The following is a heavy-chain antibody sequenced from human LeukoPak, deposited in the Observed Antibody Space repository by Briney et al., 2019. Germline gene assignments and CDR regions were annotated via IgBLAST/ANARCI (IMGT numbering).Heavy chain of an antibody. V-gene: IGHV4-59*01. CDR2: IYYSGST. CDR3: ARDARGTYCSSTSCYSDNWFDP. Sequence: SETLSLTCTVSGGSISSYYWSWIRQPPGKGLEWIGYIYYSGSTNYNPSLKGRVTISVDTSKNQFSLKLSSVTAADTAVYYCARDARGTYCSSTSCYSDNWFDPWGQGTLVTVSS. D-gene: IGHD2-2*01. J-gene: IGHJ5*02. CDR1: GGSISSYY.